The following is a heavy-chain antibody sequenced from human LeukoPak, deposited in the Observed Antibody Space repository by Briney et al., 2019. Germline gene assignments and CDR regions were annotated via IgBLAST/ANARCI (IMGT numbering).Heavy chain of an antibody. CDR2: IIPILGIA. J-gene: IGHJ6*02. Sequence: SVKVSCKASGGTFSSYAISWVRQAPGQGLEWMGRIIPILGIANYAQKFQGRVTITADKSTSTAYMELSSLRSEDTAVCYCARDCTDDTAMVTYYYYGMDVWGQGTTVTVSS. CDR1: GGTFSSYA. CDR3: ARDCTDDTAMVTYYYYGMDV. V-gene: IGHV1-69*04. D-gene: IGHD5-18*01.